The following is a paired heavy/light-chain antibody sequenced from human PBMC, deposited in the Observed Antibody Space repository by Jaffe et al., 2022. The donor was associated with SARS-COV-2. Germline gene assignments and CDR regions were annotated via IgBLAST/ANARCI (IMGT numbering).Heavy chain of an antibody. CDR2: INHSGST. CDR3: ARALTYYYDSSGYYYSRAFDI. D-gene: IGHD3-22*01. V-gene: IGHV4-34*01. CDR1: GGSFSGYY. Sequence: QVQLQQWGAGLLKPSETLSLTCAVYGGSFSGYYWSWIRQPPGKGLEWIGEINHSGSTNYNPSLKSRVTISVDTSKNQFSLKLSSVTAADTAVYYCARALTYYYDSSGYYYSRAFDIWGQGTMVTVSS. J-gene: IGHJ3*02.
Light chain of an antibody. V-gene: IGLV3-19*01. J-gene: IGLJ2*01. CDR2: GKN. Sequence: SSELTQDPAVSVALGQTVRITCQGDSLRSYYASWYQQKPGQAPVLVIYGKNNRPSGIPDRFSGSSSGNTASLTITGAQAEDEADYYCNSRDSSGNPVFGGGTKLTVL. CDR1: SLRSYY. CDR3: NSRDSSGNPV.